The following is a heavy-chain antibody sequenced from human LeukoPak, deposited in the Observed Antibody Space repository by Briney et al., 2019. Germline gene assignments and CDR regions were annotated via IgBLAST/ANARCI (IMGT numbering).Heavy chain of an antibody. Sequence: SETLSLTCTVSGRSISSYWSWIRQPGGKGLEGIGRFYGSGATPYNPSLKRRVSMSIGTSKKQFSLKLMSVSAADTVGYFSSRDSGTTGEVKFAPCGQGTLVTVYS. D-gene: IGHD3-10*01. CDR1: GRSISSY. CDR2: FYGSGAT. CDR3: SRDSGTTGEVKFAP. V-gene: IGHV4-4*07. J-gene: IGHJ5*02.